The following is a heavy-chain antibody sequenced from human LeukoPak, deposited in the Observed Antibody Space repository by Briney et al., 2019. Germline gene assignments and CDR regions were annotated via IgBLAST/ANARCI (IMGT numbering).Heavy chain of an antibody. CDR2: ISSSGTNSSSGINT. J-gene: IGHJ3*02. CDR3: AKDFDYGGNSGDAYDI. D-gene: IGHD4-23*01. CDR1: GFIVSTHA. Sequence: GGSLRLSCAASGFIVSTHAMSWVRQAPGKGLEWISGISSSGTNSSSGINTDYADSVKGRFTISRDNAKNTLYLQMNSLRAEDTAIYYCAKDFDYGGNSGDAYDIWGQGTVVAVSS. V-gene: IGHV3-21*04.